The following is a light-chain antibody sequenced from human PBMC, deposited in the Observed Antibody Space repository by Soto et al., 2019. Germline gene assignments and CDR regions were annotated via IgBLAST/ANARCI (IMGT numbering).Light chain of an antibody. CDR2: IAS. CDR3: QHLIYWPS. Sequence: IVMTQSPATLSVSPGERATLSCRASQSVATNLAWYQQQPGQAPRLLIHIASTRATGVPARFSGSGSGTEFTLTISSLQSVDFAVYYCQHLIYWPSFGQGTNLEIK. CDR1: QSVATN. V-gene: IGKV3-15*01. J-gene: IGKJ2*01.